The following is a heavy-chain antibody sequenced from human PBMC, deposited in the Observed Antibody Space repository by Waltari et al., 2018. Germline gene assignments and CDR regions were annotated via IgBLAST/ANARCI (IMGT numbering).Heavy chain of an antibody. CDR1: GFSDYT. D-gene: IGHD2-15*01. CDR3: ASAPRPMVSAPFDY. V-gene: IGHV3-23*04. Sequence: EVQLVESGGGLVQTGGSLRLSCAGFGFSDYTMAWVRQAPGKGLEWVSGISNSGDMTSYADSVKGRFTISRDTSKNTLFLQMNGLRAEDTAIYYCASAPRPMVSAPFDYWGQGVLVTVSS. CDR2: ISNSGDMT. J-gene: IGHJ4*02.